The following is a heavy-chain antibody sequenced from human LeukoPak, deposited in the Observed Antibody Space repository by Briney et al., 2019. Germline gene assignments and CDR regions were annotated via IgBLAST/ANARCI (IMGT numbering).Heavy chain of an antibody. CDR3: AAVIAAAGYFDY. CDR2: INPNSGGT. V-gene: IGHV1-2*02. CDR1: GYTFTGNY. D-gene: IGHD6-13*01. J-gene: IGHJ4*02. Sequence: ASVKVSCKASGYTFTGNYMHWVRQAPGQGLEWMGWINPNSGGTNYTQKFQGRVTMTRDTSISTAYMELSRLRSDDTAVYYCAAVIAAAGYFDYWGQGTLVTVSS.